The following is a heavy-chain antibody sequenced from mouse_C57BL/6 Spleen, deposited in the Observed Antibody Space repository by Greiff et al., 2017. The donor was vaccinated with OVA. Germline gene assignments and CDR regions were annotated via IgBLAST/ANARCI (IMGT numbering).Heavy chain of an antibody. CDR3: ARRTYGDYFDY. Sequence: QVQLQQPGAELVKPGASVKLSCKASGYTFTSYWMQWVKQRPGQGLEWIGEIDPSDSYTNYNQKFKGKATLTVDTSSSTAYMQLSSLTSEDSAVYYCARRTYGDYFDYWGQGTTLTVSS. CDR1: GYTFTSYW. CDR2: IDPSDSYT. V-gene: IGHV1-50*01. J-gene: IGHJ2*01. D-gene: IGHD1-1*02.